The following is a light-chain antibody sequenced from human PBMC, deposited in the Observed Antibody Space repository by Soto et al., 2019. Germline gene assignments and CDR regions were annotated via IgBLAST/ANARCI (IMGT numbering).Light chain of an antibody. CDR1: QDVRTW. J-gene: IGKJ3*01. V-gene: IGKV1-12*01. CDR2: AAT. Sequence: IQMTQFPSSVSASVGDRVTITCRASQDVRTWLAWYQQRPGKAPKVLIHAATILQSGVRSRFSGSGAGTDFTLTINNLQPDDFATYYCQQVDNFPLTFGPGTKVD. CDR3: QQVDNFPLT.